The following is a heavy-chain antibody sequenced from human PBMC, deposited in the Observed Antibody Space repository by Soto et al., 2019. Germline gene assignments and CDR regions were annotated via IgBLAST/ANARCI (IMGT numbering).Heavy chain of an antibody. CDR2: IHYSGNT. J-gene: IGHJ4*02. D-gene: IGHD4-17*01. CDR3: ARTPGGAPADYYFDY. V-gene: IGHV4-31*03. Sequence: QVRLQESGPGLVKPSKTLSLTCTVSGGSISSGDYYWSWIRHHPGGGLEWIGYIHYSGNTYYDPSLKSRLTMSVDTSKNQFSLNLSSVTAADTAVHYCARTPGGAPADYYFDYWGLGTLVTVS. CDR1: GGSISSGDYY.